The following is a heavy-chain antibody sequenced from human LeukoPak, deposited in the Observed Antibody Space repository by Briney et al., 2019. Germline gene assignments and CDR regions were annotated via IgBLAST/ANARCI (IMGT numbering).Heavy chain of an antibody. CDR3: ARDSLYGVVDY. Sequence: ASVKVSCKASGGTFSSYAISWVRQAPGQGLEWMGGIIPIFGTASYAQKFQGRVTMTRDTSTSTVYMYLSSLRSEDTAVYYCARDSLYGVVDYWGQGTLVTVSS. J-gene: IGHJ4*02. D-gene: IGHD4-17*01. CDR1: GGTFSSYA. V-gene: IGHV1-69*05. CDR2: IIPIFGTA.